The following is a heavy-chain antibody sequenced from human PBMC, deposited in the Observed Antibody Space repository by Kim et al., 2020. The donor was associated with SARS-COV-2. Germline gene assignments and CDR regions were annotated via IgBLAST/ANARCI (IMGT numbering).Heavy chain of an antibody. CDR3: ARDGDSYGRNWFDP. V-gene: IGHV4-59*13. D-gene: IGHD5-18*01. CDR2: IYYSGST. Sequence: SETLSLTCTVSGGSISSYYWSWIRQPPGKGLEWIGYIYYSGSTNYNTSLKSRVTISVDTSKNQFSLKLSSVTAADTAVYYCARDGDSYGRNWFDPWGQGTLVTVSS. J-gene: IGHJ5*02. CDR1: GGSISSYY.